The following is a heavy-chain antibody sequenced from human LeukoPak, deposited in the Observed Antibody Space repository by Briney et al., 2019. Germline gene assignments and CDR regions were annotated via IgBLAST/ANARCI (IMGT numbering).Heavy chain of an antibody. CDR3: ARLPDP. V-gene: IGHV4-61*02. J-gene: IGHJ5*02. CDR2: IYTSGIT. Sequence: SQTLSLTCTVSGGSISSGTYYWYWIRQPAGKGLEWIGRIYTSGITNYNPSLKSRVTISVDTSKNQFSLKLTSVTASDTAVYYCARLPDPWGQGTLVTVSS. CDR1: GGSISSGTYY.